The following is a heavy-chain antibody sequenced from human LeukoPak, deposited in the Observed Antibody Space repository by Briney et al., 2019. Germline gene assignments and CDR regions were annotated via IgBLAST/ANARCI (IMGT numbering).Heavy chain of an antibody. J-gene: IGHJ4*02. CDR2: IYYSGST. V-gene: IGHV4-61*05. CDR3: ARGPSPRGVVTAMSYFDY. CDR1: GGSISGTNYY. Sequence: SETLSLTCSVSGGSISGTNYYWAWIRQPPEKGLEWIGYIYYSGSTNYNPSLKSRVTISVDTSKNQFSLKLSSVTAADTAVYYCARGPSPRGVVTAMSYFDYWGQGTLVTVSS. D-gene: IGHD2-21*02.